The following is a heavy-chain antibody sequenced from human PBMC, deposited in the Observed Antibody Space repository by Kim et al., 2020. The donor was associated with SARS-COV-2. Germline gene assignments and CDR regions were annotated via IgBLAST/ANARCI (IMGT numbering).Heavy chain of an antibody. V-gene: IGHV1-69*01. J-gene: IGHJ4*02. CDR3: ATGIFGVVIRYFDY. Sequence: AQKFQGRVAITADESTSTAYMALSSLRSEDTAVYYCATGIFGVVIRYFDYWGQGTLVTVSS. D-gene: IGHD3-3*01.